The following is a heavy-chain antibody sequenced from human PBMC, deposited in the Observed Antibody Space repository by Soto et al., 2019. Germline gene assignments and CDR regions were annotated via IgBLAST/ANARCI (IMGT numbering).Heavy chain of an antibody. J-gene: IGHJ2*01. V-gene: IGHV4-4*07. CDR1: GDSIGNFY. CDR2: LSASGRT. D-gene: IGHD2-8*01. Sequence: GPGPSDTSETLSLTCAISGDSIGNFYWSWIRQPAGKGLESLGRLSASGRTNYSPSLQSRVTMSLDRSKNRFSLRLTSVSAADTAVYFCARGMGRYFDIWGRGTLVTVSS. CDR3: ARGMGRYFDI.